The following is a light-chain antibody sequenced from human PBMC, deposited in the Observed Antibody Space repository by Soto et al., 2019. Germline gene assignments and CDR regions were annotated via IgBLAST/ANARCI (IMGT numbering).Light chain of an antibody. J-gene: IGKJ1*01. CDR1: QTVGTF. CDR2: AAS. V-gene: IGKV1-39*01. CDR3: QQSYSIRSWT. Sequence: DIQMTQSPSSLSASVGDRVTITCRASQTVGTFLNWYQQRPGRAPNLLIYAASNLPTGVPSRFSGSGSGTDFKLTINSLQPEDFGTYYCQQSYSIRSWTFGQGTKVDI.